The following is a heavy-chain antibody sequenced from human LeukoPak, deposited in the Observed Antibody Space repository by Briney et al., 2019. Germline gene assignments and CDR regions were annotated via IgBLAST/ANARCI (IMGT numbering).Heavy chain of an antibody. CDR2: ITPMVDTA. V-gene: IGHV1-69*05. D-gene: IGHD1-1*01. CDR1: GGTFISYA. CDR3: ARGNWSDAFDV. Sequence: GASVKVSSKASGGTFISYAISWVRQAAGQGLEWMGGITPMVDTAKYAQKFQDRVTITTDESPSTAYLDLSSMTSEDTAVYYCARGNWSDAFDVWGQGAVVTVSS. J-gene: IGHJ3*01.